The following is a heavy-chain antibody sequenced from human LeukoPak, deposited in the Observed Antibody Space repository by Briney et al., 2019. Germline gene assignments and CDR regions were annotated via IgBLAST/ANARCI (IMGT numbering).Heavy chain of an antibody. CDR3: ARQALYYDILTGGFDP. CDR2: IYYSGST. CDR1: VGSISSSSYY. Sequence: SETLSLTCTVSVGSISSSSYYWGWIRQPPGKGLEWIGSIYYSGSTYYNPSLKSRVTISVDTSKNQFSLKLSSVTAADTAVYYCARQALYYDILTGGFDPWGQGTLVTVSS. V-gene: IGHV4-39*01. J-gene: IGHJ5*02. D-gene: IGHD3-9*01.